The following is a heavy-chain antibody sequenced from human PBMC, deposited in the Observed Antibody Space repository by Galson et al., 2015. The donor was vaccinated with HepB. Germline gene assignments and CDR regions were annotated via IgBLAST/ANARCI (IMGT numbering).Heavy chain of an antibody. V-gene: IGHV4-34*01. D-gene: IGHD5-12*01. J-gene: IGHJ3*02. CDR2: INHRGIT. Sequence: LRLSCAASGFTFSDYDMNWVRQPPGRGLEWIGEINHRGITNHNPSLKSRVTISVDRSKNQFSLKLTSVTAADPAVYYCARSINGKYAFDMWGQGTMVTVSS. CDR3: ARSINGKYAFDM. CDR1: GFTFSDYD.